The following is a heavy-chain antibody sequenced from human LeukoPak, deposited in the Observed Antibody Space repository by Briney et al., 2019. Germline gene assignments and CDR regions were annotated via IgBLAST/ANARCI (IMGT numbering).Heavy chain of an antibody. V-gene: IGHV4-59*01. CDR2: IYCSGST. Sequence: SETLSLTCTVSGGSISSYYWSWIRQPPGKGREWIGYIYCSGSTNYNPSLKSRVTISVDTSKNQFSLKLSSVTAADTAVYYCARVRAARPSYYYYYMDVWGKGTTVTVSS. J-gene: IGHJ6*03. CDR3: ARVRAARPSYYYYYMDV. CDR1: GGSISSYY. D-gene: IGHD6-6*01.